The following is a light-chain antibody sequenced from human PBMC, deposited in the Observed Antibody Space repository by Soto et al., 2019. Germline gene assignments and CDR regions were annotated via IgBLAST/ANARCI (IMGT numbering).Light chain of an antibody. CDR3: QQYGSSPT. CDR1: QSVRSN. V-gene: IGKV3-15*01. Sequence: EIVMTQSPATLSVSPGERATLSCRASQSVRSNLAWYQQKPGQAPRLLIYGASSRATGIPARFSGSGSGTEFTLTISSLQSEDFAVYYCQQYGSSPTFGQGTKVEIK. CDR2: GAS. J-gene: IGKJ1*01.